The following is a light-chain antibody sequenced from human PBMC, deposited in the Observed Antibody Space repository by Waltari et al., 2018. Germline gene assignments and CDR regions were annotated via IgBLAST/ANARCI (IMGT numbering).Light chain of an antibody. J-gene: IGLJ2*01. CDR2: KDR. V-gene: IGLV3-25*03. CDR3: QSGDNSGTNRVL. Sequence: SYELTQPPSVSVSPGQTARITCSGDALPKQYVYWYQQKSGQAPILVMYKDRERPSGIPERFSGSSSGTTVTLTISGVQAEDEADYHCQSGDNSGTNRVLFGGGTKL. CDR1: ALPKQY.